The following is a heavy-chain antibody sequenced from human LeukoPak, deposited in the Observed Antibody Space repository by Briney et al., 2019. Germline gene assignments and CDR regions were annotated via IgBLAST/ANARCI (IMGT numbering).Heavy chain of an antibody. CDR2: IYHSGST. J-gene: IGHJ4*02. V-gene: IGHV4-38-2*02. Sequence: SETLSLTCAVSGYSISSGYYWSWIRQPPGKGLEWIGSIYHSGSTYYNPSLKSRVTISVDTSKNQFSLKLSSVTAADTAVYYCAREKIAALDYWGQGTLVTVSS. CDR1: GYSISSGYY. D-gene: IGHD6-6*01. CDR3: AREKIAALDY.